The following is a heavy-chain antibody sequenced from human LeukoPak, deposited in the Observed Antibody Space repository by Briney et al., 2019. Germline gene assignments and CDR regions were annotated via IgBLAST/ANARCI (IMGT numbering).Heavy chain of an antibody. CDR3: AKDHVVSPTYYFAF. Sequence: PGGSLRLSCAASGFTFSSYAMSWVRQAPGKGLEWVSGISGSGGSTYYADSVKGRFTISRDNSKNALYLQMNSLRAEDTAVYYCAKDHVVSPTYYFAFWGQGTLVTVSS. V-gene: IGHV3-23*01. CDR1: GFTFSSYA. D-gene: IGHD3-16*02. J-gene: IGHJ4*02. CDR2: ISGSGGST.